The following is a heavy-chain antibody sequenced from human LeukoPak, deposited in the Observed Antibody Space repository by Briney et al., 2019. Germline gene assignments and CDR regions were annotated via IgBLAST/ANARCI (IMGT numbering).Heavy chain of an antibody. CDR3: ARVAPRDILTGYSPINWFDP. V-gene: IGHV4-59*01. J-gene: IGHJ5*02. Sequence: SETLSLTCTVSGGSISSYYWSWIRQPPGKGLEWIGYIYYSGSTNYNPSLKSRVTISVDPSKNQFSLKLSSVTAADTAVYYCARVAPRDILTGYSPINWFDPWGQGTLVTVSS. CDR1: GGSISSYY. CDR2: IYYSGST. D-gene: IGHD3-9*01.